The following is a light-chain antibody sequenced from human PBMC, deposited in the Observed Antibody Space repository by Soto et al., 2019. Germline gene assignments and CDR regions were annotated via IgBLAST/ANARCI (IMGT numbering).Light chain of an antibody. CDR1: QSVTSN. Sequence: MTQSPATLSVSPGERATLSCRASQSVTSNLAWYQQKPGRAPRLLIYGASTRATGIPARFSGSGSGTEFTLTISNLRSEDFALYYCQHYFNWPYTFGQGTRLEIK. J-gene: IGKJ5*01. V-gene: IGKV3-15*01. CDR3: QHYFNWPYT. CDR2: GAS.